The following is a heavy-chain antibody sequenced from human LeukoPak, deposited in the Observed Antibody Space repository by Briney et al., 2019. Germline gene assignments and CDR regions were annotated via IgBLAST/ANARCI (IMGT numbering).Heavy chain of an antibody. D-gene: IGHD3-10*01. CDR2: IYSGGST. CDR3: GLGSGKSDFDY. V-gene: IGHV3-66*01. J-gene: IGHJ4*02. CDR1: GFTVSSNY. Sequence: GGSLRLSCAASGFTVSSNYMSWVRQAPGKGLDWVSVIYSGGSTYYADSVKGRFTISRDDSKDTLWLQMSSLKTEDTAVYYCGLGSGKSDFDYWGQGTLVTVSS.